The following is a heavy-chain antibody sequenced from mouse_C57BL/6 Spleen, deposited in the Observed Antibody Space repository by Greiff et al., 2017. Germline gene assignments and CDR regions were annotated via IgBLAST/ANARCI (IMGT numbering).Heavy chain of an antibody. D-gene: IGHD3-2*01. CDR1: GFNIKDDY. CDR2: IDPENGDT. V-gene: IGHV14-4*01. J-gene: IGHJ3*01. CDR3: TLRQLGFAY. Sequence: VQLQQSGAELVRPGASVKLSCTASGFNIKDDYMHWVKQRPEQGLEWIGWIDPENGDTEYASKFQGKATITADTSSNTAYLQLSSLTSEDTAVYYCTLRQLGFAYWGQETLVTVSA.